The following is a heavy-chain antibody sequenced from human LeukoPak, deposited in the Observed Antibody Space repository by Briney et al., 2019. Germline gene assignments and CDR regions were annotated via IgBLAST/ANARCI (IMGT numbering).Heavy chain of an antibody. J-gene: IGHJ4*02. CDR1: GFTFSSYA. Sequence: PGGSLRLSCAASGFTFSSYAMRWVRQAPGKGREWVSLIIHSRHMTYSPHSVTSPFPVSRHNSKTTLYLQMNSLRGEDTAVYYCAKEGGAQWLVQGHWGQGTLVTVSS. CDR3: AKEGGAQWLVQGH. D-gene: IGHD6-19*01. V-gene: IGHV3-23*01. CDR2: IIHSRHMT.